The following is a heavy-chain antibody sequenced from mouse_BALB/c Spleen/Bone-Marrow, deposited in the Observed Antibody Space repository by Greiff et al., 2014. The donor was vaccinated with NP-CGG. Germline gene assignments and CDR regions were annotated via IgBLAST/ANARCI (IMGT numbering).Heavy chain of an antibody. CDR1: GYTFTDHA. CDR3: KVKSY. J-gene: IGHJ2*01. Sequence: QGQLQQPDAELVKPGASVKISCKASGYTFTDHAIQWVKQKPEQGLEWIGYISPGNGDIKYNEKFKGKATLTADNSSSIDYMQLNSLTSEDSAVYFCKVKSYWGQGTALTVSS. CDR2: ISPGNGDI. V-gene: IGHV1S53*02.